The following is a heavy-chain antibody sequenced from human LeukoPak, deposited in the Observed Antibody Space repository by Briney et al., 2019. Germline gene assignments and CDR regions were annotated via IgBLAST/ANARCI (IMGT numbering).Heavy chain of an antibody. CDR2: TYYRSGWYN. CDR3: SRELAWGPADY. CDR1: GDSVSSNSAA. D-gene: IGHD7-27*01. J-gene: IGHJ4*02. V-gene: IGHV6-1*01. Sequence: RSGPTLVNPSQTPSLTCAISGDSVSSNSAAWGWIRQSPSRGLEWLGRTYYRSGWYNDYALSVESRTTINPDTSKNQVSLQLTSVTPEDTAVYYCSRELAWGPADYWGQGTLVTVSS.